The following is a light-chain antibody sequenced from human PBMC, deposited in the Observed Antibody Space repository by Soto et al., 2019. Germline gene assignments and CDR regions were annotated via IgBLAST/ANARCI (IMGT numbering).Light chain of an antibody. J-gene: IGLJ1*01. CDR1: SSNIGAGYD. CDR2: GNS. Sequence: QSVLTQPPSVSGAPGQTVTISCTGSSSNIGAGYDVHWYQQLPGTAPKLLIYGNSNRPSGVPDRFSGSKSGTSASLAITGLQAEDEADYDCQSYDSSLSGAYVFGTGTKLTVL. CDR3: QSYDSSLSGAYV. V-gene: IGLV1-40*01.